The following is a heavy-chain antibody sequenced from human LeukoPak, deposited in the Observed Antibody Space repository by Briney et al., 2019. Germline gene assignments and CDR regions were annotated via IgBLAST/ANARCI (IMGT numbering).Heavy chain of an antibody. CDR2: INPNSGGT. Sequence: ASVKVSCKASGYTFTGYYMHWVRQAPGQGLEWMGWINPNSGGTNYAQKFQGRVTMTRDTSISTAYMELRSLRSDDTAVYYCARVDTAMVTTWFDPWGQGTLVTVSS. J-gene: IGHJ5*02. CDR3: ARVDTAMVTTWFDP. D-gene: IGHD5-18*01. CDR1: GYTFTGYY. V-gene: IGHV1-2*02.